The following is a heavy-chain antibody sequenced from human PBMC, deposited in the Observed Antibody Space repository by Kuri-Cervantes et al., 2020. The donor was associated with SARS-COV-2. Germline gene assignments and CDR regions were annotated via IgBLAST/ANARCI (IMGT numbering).Heavy chain of an antibody. D-gene: IGHD6-13*01. V-gene: IGHV5-51*01. J-gene: IGHJ4*02. Sequence: GGSLRLSCKGSGYSFTSYWIGWVRQMPGKGLEWMGIIYPDDSDPRYSPSFRGQVTISADTSTSTAYLQWKSLKTSDTAIYYCARRRTFRISAAGMELEYWGQGTLVTVSS. CDR3: ARRRTFRISAAGMELEY. CDR2: IYPDDSDP. CDR1: GYSFTSYW.